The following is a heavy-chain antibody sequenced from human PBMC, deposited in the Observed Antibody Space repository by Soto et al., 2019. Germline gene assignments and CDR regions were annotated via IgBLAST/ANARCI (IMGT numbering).Heavy chain of an antibody. V-gene: IGHV3-72*01. CDR3: VRGQVVPGAVLDLYYLDY. CDR1: GLTLSDHY. D-gene: IGHD2-2*02. J-gene: IGHJ4*02. CDR2: TRNKANRYTT. Sequence: GSLSLYWAASGLTLSDHYMFWVRQAPGKGLELVGRTRNKANRYTTEYAASVKGRFTISRDDSKNSLYLQMKSLKNEDTAVYYCVRGQVVPGAVLDLYYLDYWGRGTLVTVSS.